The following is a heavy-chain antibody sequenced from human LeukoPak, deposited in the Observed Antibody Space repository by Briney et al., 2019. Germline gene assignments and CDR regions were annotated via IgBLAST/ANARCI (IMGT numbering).Heavy chain of an antibody. CDR3: AAHNSGFFDY. CDR2: IWYDGSNQ. V-gene: IGHV3-33*01. Sequence: GGSLRLSCVASGFTFSDYWMTWVRQAPGKGLEWVAVIWYDGSNQYYADSVKGRFTISRDNSKNTLSLQMNSLRAEDTAVYYCAAHNSGFFDYWGQGTLVTVSS. J-gene: IGHJ4*02. CDR1: GFTFSDYW. D-gene: IGHD3-22*01.